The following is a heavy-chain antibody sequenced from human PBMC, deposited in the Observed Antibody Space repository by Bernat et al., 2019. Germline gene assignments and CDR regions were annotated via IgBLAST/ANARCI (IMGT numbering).Heavy chain of an antibody. CDR3: AKGGYCSGGSCYDFDY. D-gene: IGHD2-15*01. CDR2: ISYDGSNK. CDR1: GFTFSSYG. J-gene: IGHJ4*02. V-gene: IGHV3-30*18. Sequence: QVQLVESGGGVVQPGRSLRLSCAASGFTFSSYGMHWVRQAPGKGLEWVAVISYDGSNKYYADSVKGRFTISRDNSKNTLYLQMNSLRAEDTAVYYCAKGGYCSGGSCYDFDYWGQGTLVTVSS.